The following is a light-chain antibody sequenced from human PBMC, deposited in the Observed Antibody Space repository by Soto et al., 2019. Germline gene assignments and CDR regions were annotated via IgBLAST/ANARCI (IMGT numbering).Light chain of an antibody. CDR3: QQSYSTLTWT. Sequence: DIQMTQSPSSLSASVGDRVTITCRASQSISSYLNWYQQKPGQAPKLLIYAASSLQSGVPSRFSGSGSGTDFTLTISSLQPEDFAPYYCQQSYSTLTWTFGQGTKVEIK. J-gene: IGKJ1*01. CDR1: QSISSY. CDR2: AAS. V-gene: IGKV1-39*01.